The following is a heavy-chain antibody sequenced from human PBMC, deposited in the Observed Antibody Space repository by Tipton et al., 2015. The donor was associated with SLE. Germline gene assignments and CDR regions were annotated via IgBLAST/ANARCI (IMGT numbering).Heavy chain of an antibody. V-gene: IGHV4-59*12. CDR3: ARDAFRGAFDI. Sequence: TLSLTCTVSGGSISSYYWSWIRQPPGKGLEWIGYIYYSGSTYYNPSLKSRVTISVDTSKNQFSLRLSSVTAADTAVYYCARDAFRGAFDIWGQGTMVTVSS. CDR2: IYYSGST. J-gene: IGHJ3*02. D-gene: IGHD3-10*01. CDR1: GGSISSYY.